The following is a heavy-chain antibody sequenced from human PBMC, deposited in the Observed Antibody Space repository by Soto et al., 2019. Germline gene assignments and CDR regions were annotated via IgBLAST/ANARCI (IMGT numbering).Heavy chain of an antibody. V-gene: IGHV1-18*01. J-gene: IGHJ5*02. Sequence: QVQLVQSGAEVKKPGASVKVSCKASGYTFTSYGISWVRQAPGQGLEWMGGISAYNGNTNYAQKLQGRVTMTTDTSTSTAYMELRSLRSDDTAVYYCARVSYYDSSGYYRAGWFDPWGQGTLVTVSS. CDR3: ARVSYYDSSGYYRAGWFDP. CDR2: ISAYNGNT. CDR1: GYTFTSYG. D-gene: IGHD3-22*01.